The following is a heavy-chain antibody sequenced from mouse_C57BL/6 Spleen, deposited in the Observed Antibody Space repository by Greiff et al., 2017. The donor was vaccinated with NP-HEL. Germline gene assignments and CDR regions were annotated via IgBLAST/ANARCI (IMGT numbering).Heavy chain of an antibody. V-gene: IGHV1-82*01. J-gene: IGHJ2*01. Sequence: VQLQQSGPELVNPGASVKISCKASGYAFSSSWMNWVKPRPGKGLEWIGRSYPGDGDTNYNGEVKGKATLTADKSSSTAYMQLSSLTAEDSAVYVCARDYYGSSYCDYWGQGTTLTVSS. D-gene: IGHD1-1*01. CDR2: SYPGDGDT. CDR1: GYAFSSSW. CDR3: ARDYYGSSYCDY.